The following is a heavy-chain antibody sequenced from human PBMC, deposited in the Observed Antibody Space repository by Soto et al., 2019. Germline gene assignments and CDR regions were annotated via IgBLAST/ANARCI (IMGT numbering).Heavy chain of an antibody. CDR3: ARVIGGWYEPDI. J-gene: IGHJ4*02. D-gene: IGHD6-19*01. CDR2: IYYSGST. V-gene: IGHV4-59*01. CDR1: CGSMSSYF. Sequence: ETLSLTANVPCGSMSSYFWNWIRQPPGKGLEWIGYIYYSGSTKYNPSLESRVVMSVDTSKNQFSLQLSSVTAADTAVYYCARVIGGWYEPDIWGRGTQVTVS.